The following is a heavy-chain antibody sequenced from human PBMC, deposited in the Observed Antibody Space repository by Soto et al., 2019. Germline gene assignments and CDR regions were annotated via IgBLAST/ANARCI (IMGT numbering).Heavy chain of an antibody. CDR2: IYYSGST. CDR1: GGSISSYY. D-gene: IGHD4-17*01. V-gene: IGHV4-59*08. Sequence: PSETLSLTCTVSGGSISSYYWSWIRQPPGKGLEWIGYIYYSGSTNYNPSLKSRVTISVDTSKNQFSLKLSSVTAADTAVYYCARDYGGSGMDVWGQGTTVTVS. J-gene: IGHJ6*02. CDR3: ARDYGGSGMDV.